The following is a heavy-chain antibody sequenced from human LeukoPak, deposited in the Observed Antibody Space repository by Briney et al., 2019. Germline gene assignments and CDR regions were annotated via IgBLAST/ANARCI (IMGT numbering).Heavy chain of an antibody. D-gene: IGHD4-11*01. CDR1: GFTFSSYW. CDR3: ARVLPYDYINRFDR. J-gene: IGHJ5*02. V-gene: IGHV3-74*01. CDR2: INSDGSST. Sequence: GGSLRLSCAASGFTFSSYWMHWVRQAPGKGLVWVSRINSDGSSTSYADSVKGRFTNSRDNAKNSLYLQMNSLRAEDTAVYYCARVLPYDYINRFDRWGQGTLVTVSS.